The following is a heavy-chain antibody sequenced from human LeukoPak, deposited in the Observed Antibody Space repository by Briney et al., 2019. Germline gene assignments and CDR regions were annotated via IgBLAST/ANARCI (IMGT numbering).Heavy chain of an antibody. J-gene: IGHJ6*02. V-gene: IGHV3-66*01. CDR2: IYSGGST. CDR3: ATDMVGADGGMDV. CDR1: GFTVSSNY. D-gene: IGHD3-10*01. Sequence: PGGSLRLSCAASGFTVSSNYMSWVRQAPGKGLEWVSLIYSGGSTYYADSVNGRFTISRDNSKNTLYLQMNSLRAEDTAVYYCATDMVGADGGMDVWGQGTTVTVSS.